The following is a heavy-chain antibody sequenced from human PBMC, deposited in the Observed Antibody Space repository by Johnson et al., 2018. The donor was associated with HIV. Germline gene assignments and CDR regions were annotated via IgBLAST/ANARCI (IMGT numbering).Heavy chain of an antibody. CDR3: AKGRSPRIQLRTWAFDI. CDR2: IKQDGSEK. Sequence: VQLVESGGGLVQPGGSLRLSCAASGFTFSSYWMSWVRQAPGKGLEWVANIKQDGSEKYYVDSVKGRFTISRDNAKNSLYLQMNSRRAEDTAVYYCAKGRSPRIQLRTWAFDIWGQGTMVIVSS. CDR1: GFTFSSYW. J-gene: IGHJ3*02. D-gene: IGHD5-18*01. V-gene: IGHV3-7*01.